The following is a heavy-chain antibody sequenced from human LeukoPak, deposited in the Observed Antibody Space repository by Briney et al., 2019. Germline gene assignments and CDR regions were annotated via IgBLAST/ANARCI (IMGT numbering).Heavy chain of an antibody. CDR3: ARDQVVGATAGTFDY. J-gene: IGHJ4*02. CDR2: ISAYNGHK. CDR1: GYTFTNFG. D-gene: IGHD1-26*01. Sequence: ASVKVSCKASGYTFTNFGISWVRQAPAQGLDWMGWISAYNGHKNYAQKFQGRVTLTTDTSTTTAYMELTSLRSDDTAVYYCARDQVVGATAGTFDYWGQGTLVTVSS. V-gene: IGHV1-18*01.